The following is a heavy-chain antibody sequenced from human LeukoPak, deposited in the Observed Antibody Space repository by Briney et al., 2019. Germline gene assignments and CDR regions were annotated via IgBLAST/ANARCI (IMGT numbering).Heavy chain of an antibody. D-gene: IGHD4-17*01. Sequence: GRSLRLSCAASGFTFSSCAMHWVRQAPGKGLEWVANIKEDGSEKYYVDSVKGRFTISRDNAKDSLYLQMNSLRAEDTAVYFCARDRKGNYGDYARGSYFDYWGQGTLVTVSS. J-gene: IGHJ4*02. CDR2: IKEDGSEK. CDR1: GFTFSSCA. V-gene: IGHV3-7*01. CDR3: ARDRKGNYGDYARGSYFDY.